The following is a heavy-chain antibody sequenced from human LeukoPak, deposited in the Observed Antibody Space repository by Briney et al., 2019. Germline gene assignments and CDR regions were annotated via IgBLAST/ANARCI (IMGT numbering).Heavy chain of an antibody. J-gene: IGHJ4*02. CDR2: INPNSGGT. V-gene: IGHV1-2*02. CDR1: GYTFTAYY. CDR3: ARAYGSGSSYHPDY. Sequence: GASVKVSCKASGYTFTAYYMHWVRQAPGQGLEWMGWINPNSGGTNSSQKFQDRVTLTRDTSISTPYMELGSLRSDDTAIYYCARAYGSGSSYHPDYWGQGTLVTVSS. D-gene: IGHD3-10*01.